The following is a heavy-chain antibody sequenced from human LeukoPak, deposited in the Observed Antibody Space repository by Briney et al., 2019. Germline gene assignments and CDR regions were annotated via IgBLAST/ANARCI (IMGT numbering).Heavy chain of an antibody. CDR3: ARHVPGAAGILRWFDP. CDR2: IYYSGGT. Sequence: APETLSLTCTVSGGSISSSSYYWGWIRQPPGKGLEWIGSIYYSGGTYYNPSLKSRVTISVDTSKNQFSLKLSSVTAADTAVYYCARHVPGAAGILRWFDPWGQGTLVTVSS. V-gene: IGHV4-39*01. CDR1: GGSISSSSYY. J-gene: IGHJ5*02. D-gene: IGHD6-13*01.